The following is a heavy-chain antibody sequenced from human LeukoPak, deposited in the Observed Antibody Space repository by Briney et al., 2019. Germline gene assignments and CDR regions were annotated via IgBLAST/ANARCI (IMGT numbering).Heavy chain of an antibody. D-gene: IGHD5-18*01. Sequence: PGGSLRLSCAASGFTFSDYYMSWIRQAPGKGLEWVSAISGSGGSTYYADSVKGRFTISRDNSKNTLYLQMNSLRAEDTAVYYCAKAAGRGYNYGDYFDYWGQGTLVTVSS. CDR1: GFTFSDYY. CDR2: ISGSGGST. CDR3: AKAAGRGYNYGDYFDY. J-gene: IGHJ4*02. V-gene: IGHV3-23*01.